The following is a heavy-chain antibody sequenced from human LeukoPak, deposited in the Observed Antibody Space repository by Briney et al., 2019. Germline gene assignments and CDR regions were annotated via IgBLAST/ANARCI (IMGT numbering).Heavy chain of an antibody. J-gene: IGHJ3*02. Sequence: ASVKVSCKASGYTFTSYDINWVRQATGQGLEWMGWINPNSGGTNYAQKFQGRVTMTRDTSISTAYMELSRLRSDDTAVYYCARRTGFFDAFDIWGQGTMVTVSS. CDR3: ARRTGFFDAFDI. CDR2: INPNSGGT. D-gene: IGHD7-27*01. CDR1: GYTFTSYD. V-gene: IGHV1-2*02.